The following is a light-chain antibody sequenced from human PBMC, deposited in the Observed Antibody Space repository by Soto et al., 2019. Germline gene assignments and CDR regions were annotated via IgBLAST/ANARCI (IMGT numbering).Light chain of an antibody. V-gene: IGKV3D-15*01. Sequence: EIVLPQSPATLSVSPGASATLSCRASQSVGSDLAWYQQKPGQAPRLLIYGASTRATGIPARFSGSGSGTEFTLTIGSLHSEDFAVYYCQQYGTSLTWTVGQGTKVDIK. J-gene: IGKJ1*01. CDR3: QQYGTSLTWT. CDR2: GAS. CDR1: QSVGSD.